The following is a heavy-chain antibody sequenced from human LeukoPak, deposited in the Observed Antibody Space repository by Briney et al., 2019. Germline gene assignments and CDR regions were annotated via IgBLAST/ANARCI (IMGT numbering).Heavy chain of an antibody. V-gene: IGHV3-30-3*01. CDR3: ARGEQYSSSLQS. Sequence: GGSLRLSCAASGFTFSSSAMHWVRQAPGKGLEWVAVISYDGSNKYYADSVKGRFTISRDNSKNTLYLQVNSLRAEDTAVYYCARGEQYSSSLQSWGQGTLVTVSS. J-gene: IGHJ5*02. CDR2: ISYDGSNK. D-gene: IGHD6-13*01. CDR1: GFTFSSSA.